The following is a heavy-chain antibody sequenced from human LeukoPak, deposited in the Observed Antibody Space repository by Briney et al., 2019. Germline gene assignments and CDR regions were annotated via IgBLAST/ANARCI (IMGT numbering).Heavy chain of an antibody. Sequence: PGGSLRLSCAASGFTFDDYAMHWVRQAPGKGLEWVSGISWNSGSIGYADSVKGRFIISRDNAKNSLYLQMNSLRAEDTAVYYCARDRSGSHYYIDVWGKGTTVTVSS. V-gene: IGHV3-9*01. CDR3: ARDRSGSHYYIDV. CDR2: ISWNSGSI. D-gene: IGHD1-26*01. J-gene: IGHJ6*03. CDR1: GFTFDDYA.